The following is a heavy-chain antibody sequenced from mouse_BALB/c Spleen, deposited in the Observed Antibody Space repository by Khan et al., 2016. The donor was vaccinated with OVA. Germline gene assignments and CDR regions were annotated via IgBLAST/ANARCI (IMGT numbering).Heavy chain of an antibody. Sequence: EVQLQESGPDLVKPSQSLSPTCTVTGYSTTSGYSWHWTRQFPGNKLEWMGYIYNSGSINYNPSLKSRISITRDTSKNQFFLQLNSVTTEDTATYYCAREGNYMHCWGQGTSVTVSS. D-gene: IGHD2-1*01. CDR1: GYSTTSGYS. CDR2: IYNSGSI. CDR3: AREGNYMHC. V-gene: IGHV3-1*02. J-gene: IGHJ4*01.